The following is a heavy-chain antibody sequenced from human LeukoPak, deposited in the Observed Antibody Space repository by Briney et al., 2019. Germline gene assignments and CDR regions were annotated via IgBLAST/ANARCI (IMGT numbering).Heavy chain of an antibody. D-gene: IGHD3-3*01. CDR1: GFTFSSYA. J-gene: IGHJ4*02. Sequence: GGSLSLSCAASGFTFSSYAMHWVRQAPGKGLEWVAVISYDGSNKYYADSVKGRFTISRDNSKNTLYLQMNSLRAEDTAVYYCAKTLYDFWSGEWVFDYWGQGTLVTVSS. V-gene: IGHV3-30*18. CDR2: ISYDGSNK. CDR3: AKTLYDFWSGEWVFDY.